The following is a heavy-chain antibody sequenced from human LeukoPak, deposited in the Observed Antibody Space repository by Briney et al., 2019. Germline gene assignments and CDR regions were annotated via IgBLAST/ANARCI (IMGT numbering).Heavy chain of an antibody. J-gene: IGHJ4*02. CDR1: GFTFSDYY. Sequence: GGSLRLSCAASGFTFSDYYMSWIRQAPGKGLEWVSYISSSGSTIYYADSVKGRFTISRDNAKNSLYLQMNSLRAEDTAVYYCARESDSRVGYSSSWYTPPDYWGQGTLVTVSS. CDR2: ISSSGSTI. V-gene: IGHV3-11*01. CDR3: ARESDSRVGYSSSWYTPPDY. D-gene: IGHD6-13*01.